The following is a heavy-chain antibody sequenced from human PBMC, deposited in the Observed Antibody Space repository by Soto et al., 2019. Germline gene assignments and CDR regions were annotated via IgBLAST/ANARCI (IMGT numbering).Heavy chain of an antibody. J-gene: IGHJ4*02. CDR3: ARGIAGYYDSSGLAGIDY. CDR2: MNPNSGNT. D-gene: IGHD3-22*01. Sequence: QVQLVQSGAEVKKPGASVKVSCKASGYTFTSYDINWVRQATGQGLEWMGWMNPNSGNTGYAQKFQGRVTITRNKSIRTAYMEMSSLRSEDTAVYYCARGIAGYYDSSGLAGIDYWGQGTLVTVSS. CDR1: GYTFTSYD. V-gene: IGHV1-8*01.